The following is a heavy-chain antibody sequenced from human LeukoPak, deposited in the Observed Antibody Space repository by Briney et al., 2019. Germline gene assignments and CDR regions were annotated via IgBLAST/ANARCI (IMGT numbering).Heavy chain of an antibody. Sequence: SVKVSCKASGGTFSSYAISWVRQAPGQGLEWMGRIIPILGIANYAQKFQGRVTITADKSTSTAYMELSSLRSEDTAVYYCARDSPRGSYYDAFDIWGQGTMVTVSS. CDR1: GGTFSSYA. V-gene: IGHV1-69*04. D-gene: IGHD1-26*01. CDR2: IIPILGIA. CDR3: ARDSPRGSYYDAFDI. J-gene: IGHJ3*02.